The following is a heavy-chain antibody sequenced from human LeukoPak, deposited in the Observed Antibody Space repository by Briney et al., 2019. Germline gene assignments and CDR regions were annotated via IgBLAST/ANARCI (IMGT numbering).Heavy chain of an antibody. Sequence: GGSLSLSCAASGFTFSNYWMSWVRQTPGKGLEWVANIKEDGSEKYYVDSVKGRFTISRDNARNSLYLQTNSLRAEDTAVYYCASGRQLGYWGQGTLVTVSS. V-gene: IGHV3-7*01. CDR3: ASGRQLGY. J-gene: IGHJ4*02. CDR2: IKEDGSEK. CDR1: GFTFSNYW. D-gene: IGHD6-13*01.